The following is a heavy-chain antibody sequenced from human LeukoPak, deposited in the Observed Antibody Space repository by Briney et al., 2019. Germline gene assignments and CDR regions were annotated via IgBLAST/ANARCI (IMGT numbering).Heavy chain of an antibody. V-gene: IGHV1-69*01. Sequence: SVKVSCKASGGTFSSYAISWVRQAPGQGLEWMGGIIPIFGTSNYAQKFQGRVTITADESTSTAYMELSSLRSEDTAVYYCARDRGWAGYSYGFYYWGQGTLVTVSS. J-gene: IGHJ4*02. D-gene: IGHD5-18*01. CDR3: ARDRGWAGYSYGFYY. CDR2: IIPIFGTS. CDR1: GGTFSSYA.